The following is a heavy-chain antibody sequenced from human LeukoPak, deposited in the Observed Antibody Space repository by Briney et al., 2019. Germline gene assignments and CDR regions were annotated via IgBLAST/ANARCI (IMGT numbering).Heavy chain of an antibody. CDR2: IYYSGST. J-gene: IGHJ4*02. D-gene: IGHD3-22*01. CDR3: ARWIRITIILFDY. CDR1: GGSISSSRYY. V-gene: IGHV4-39*01. Sequence: PSETLSLTCTVSGGSISSSRYYWGWIRQPPGKGLEWIGSIYYSGSTYYNPSLKSRVTISVDTSKNQFSLKLSSVTAADTAVYYCARWIRITIILFDYWGQGTLVTVSS.